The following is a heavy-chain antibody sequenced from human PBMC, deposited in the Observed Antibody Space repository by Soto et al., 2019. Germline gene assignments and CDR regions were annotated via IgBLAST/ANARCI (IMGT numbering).Heavy chain of an antibody. CDR3: AKDISSSGYYFDY. Sequence: GGSLRLSCAASGFTFSSYGMHWVRQAPGKGLEWVAVISYDGSNKYYADSVKGRFTISRDNSKNTLYPQMNSLRAEDTAVYYCAKDISSSGYYFDYWGQGTLVTVSS. J-gene: IGHJ4*02. V-gene: IGHV3-30*18. CDR1: GFTFSSYG. CDR2: ISYDGSNK. D-gene: IGHD3-22*01.